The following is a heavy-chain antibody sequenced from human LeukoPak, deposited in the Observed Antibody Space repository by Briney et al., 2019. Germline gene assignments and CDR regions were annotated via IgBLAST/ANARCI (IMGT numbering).Heavy chain of an antibody. CDR3: AKRVYGPGPGY. Sequence: GGSLRLSCAASGFTFSNYAMHWVRQAPGKGLEWVAVISYDGSNKYYADSVKGRFTISRDNSKNTLYLQMNSLRAEDTAVYYCAKRVYGPGPGYWGQGNLVTVSS. CDR2: ISYDGSNK. V-gene: IGHV3-30-3*02. D-gene: IGHD3-10*01. J-gene: IGHJ4*02. CDR1: GFTFSNYA.